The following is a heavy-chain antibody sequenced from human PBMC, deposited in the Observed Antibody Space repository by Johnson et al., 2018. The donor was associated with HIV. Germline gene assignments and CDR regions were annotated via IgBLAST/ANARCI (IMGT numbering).Heavy chain of an antibody. D-gene: IGHD1-26*01. V-gene: IGHV3-53*01. CDR1: RFAVSSNY. CDR2: IFSGGTT. Sequence: VQLVESGGGLIQPGGSLRLSCAASRFAVSSNYMSWVRQAPGKGLEWVSVIFSGGTTYYSDSVKGRFTITRDNSKNTVYIQMNSRRAEDTAVYYCAKGEIEEAFDIWGQGTMVTVSS. J-gene: IGHJ3*02. CDR3: AKGEIEEAFDI.